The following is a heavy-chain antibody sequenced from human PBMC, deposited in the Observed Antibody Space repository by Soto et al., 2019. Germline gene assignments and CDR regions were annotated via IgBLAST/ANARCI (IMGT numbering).Heavy chain of an antibody. CDR3: ARCLVVPRPPPARYGMDV. Sequence: QVQLVQSGAEVKKPGASVKVSCKASGYTFTSYAMHWVRQAPGQGLEWMGWVNAGNGNTKYSQKFQGRVTITRDTSASTAYMELSSLRSEDTAVYYCARCLVVPRPPPARYGMDVWGQGTTVTVSS. CDR2: VNAGNGNT. D-gene: IGHD2-2*01. V-gene: IGHV1-3*01. CDR1: GYTFTSYA. J-gene: IGHJ6*02.